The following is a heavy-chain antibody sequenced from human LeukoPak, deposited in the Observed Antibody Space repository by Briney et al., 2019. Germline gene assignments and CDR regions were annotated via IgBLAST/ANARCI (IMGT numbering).Heavy chain of an antibody. CDR2: INPNSGGT. V-gene: IGHV1-2*02. D-gene: IGHD3-3*01. Sequence: ASVKVSCKASGYTFTGYYMHWVRQAPGQGLEWMGWINPNSGGTNYAQKFQGRVTMTRDTSISTAYMELSGLRSDDTAVYYCARGGYYDFWSGLRDYYYYYMDVWGKGTTVTVSS. J-gene: IGHJ6*03. CDR1: GYTFTGYY. CDR3: ARGGYYDFWSGLRDYYYYYMDV.